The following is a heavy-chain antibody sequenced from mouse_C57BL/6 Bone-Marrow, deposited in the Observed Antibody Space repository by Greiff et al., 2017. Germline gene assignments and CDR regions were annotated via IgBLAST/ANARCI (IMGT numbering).Heavy chain of an antibody. V-gene: IGHV1-55*01. CDR1: GYTFTSYW. CDR2: IYPGSGST. CDR3: ARGRDHDDAMDY. Sequence: QVQLQQPGAELVKPGASVKMSCKASGYTFTSYWITWVKQRPGQGLEWIGDIYPGSGSTNYNEKFKSKATLTVDTSSSTAYMQLSSLTSEDSAVYYCARGRDHDDAMDYWGQGTSVTVSS. J-gene: IGHJ4*01. D-gene: IGHD2-4*01.